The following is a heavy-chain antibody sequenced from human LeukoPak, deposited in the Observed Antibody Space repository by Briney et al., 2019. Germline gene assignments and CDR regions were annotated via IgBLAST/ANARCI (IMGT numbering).Heavy chain of an antibody. D-gene: IGHD3-22*01. J-gene: IGHJ3*02. CDR1: GGSMISSSHY. CDR3: ARDRAEWQYYFDTSGDYYVGDSFDI. Sequence: SETLSLTCTVSGGSMISSSHYWGWIRQPPGKGLEWIGSIYYSGSIYHNPSLKSRVTISIDTSKSQFSLRLSSVTAADTAAYYCARDRAEWQYYFDTSGDYYVGDSFDIWGQGTMVTVSS. CDR2: IYYSGSI. V-gene: IGHV4-39*07.